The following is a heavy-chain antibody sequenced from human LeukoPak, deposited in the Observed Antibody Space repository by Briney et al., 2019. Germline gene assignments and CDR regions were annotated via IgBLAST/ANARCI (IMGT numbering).Heavy chain of an antibody. Sequence: GGSLRLSCAASGFTFSVYWMGWARQAPGKGLEWVANIKQDGSEKYYVDSVKGRFTISRDNAKNSLYLQMNSLRAEDTAVYYWARGEGSNYYDSSGFYYWGQGTLVTVSS. CDR3: ARGEGSNYYDSSGFYY. CDR2: IKQDGSEK. J-gene: IGHJ4*02. CDR1: GFTFSVYW. V-gene: IGHV3-7*03. D-gene: IGHD3-22*01.